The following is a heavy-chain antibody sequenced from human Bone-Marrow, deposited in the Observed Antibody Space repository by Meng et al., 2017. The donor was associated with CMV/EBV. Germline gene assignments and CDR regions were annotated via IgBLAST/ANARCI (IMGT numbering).Heavy chain of an antibody. Sequence: GGSLRLSCAASGFTVSSNYMSWVRQAPGKGLEWVSVIYSGGSTYYADSVKGRFTISRDNSKNTLYLQMNSLRAEDTAVYYCARDVSHYYYGMDVWGQGTKVTVSS. V-gene: IGHV3-66*02. CDR1: GFTVSSNY. D-gene: IGHD3-10*02. J-gene: IGHJ6*01. CDR3: ARDVSHYYYGMDV. CDR2: IYSGGST.